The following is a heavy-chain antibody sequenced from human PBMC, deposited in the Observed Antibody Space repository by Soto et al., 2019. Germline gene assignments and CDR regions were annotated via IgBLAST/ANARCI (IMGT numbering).Heavy chain of an antibody. CDR3: ARWLGYGPHFDY. CDR1: GGSISSGDYY. D-gene: IGHD5-12*01. CDR2: MYYSGST. J-gene: IGHJ4*02. V-gene: IGHV4-30-4*01. Sequence: QVQLQESGPGLVKPSQTLSLTCTVSGGSISSGDYYWGWIRQPPGKGLEWIGYMYYSGSTYYNPSLKSRVTISVDTSKNQFSLKLSSVTAADTAVYYCARWLGYGPHFDYWGQGTLVTVSS.